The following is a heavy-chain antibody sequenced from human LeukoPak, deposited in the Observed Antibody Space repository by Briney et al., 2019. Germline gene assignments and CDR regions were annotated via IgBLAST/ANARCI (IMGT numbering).Heavy chain of an antibody. CDR1: GYSISSGYY. CDR2: TYYTGST. Sequence: PSETLSLTCAVSGYSISSGYYWGWIRQPPGKGLEWIGNTYYTGSTYYNPSLRSRVTMSVDTSKNQFSLKMSSVTAADTAVYYCARLSKGRYFDYIFDHWGQGTVVTVSS. CDR3: ARLSKGRYFDYIFDH. J-gene: IGHJ4*02. D-gene: IGHD3-9*01. V-gene: IGHV4-38-2*01.